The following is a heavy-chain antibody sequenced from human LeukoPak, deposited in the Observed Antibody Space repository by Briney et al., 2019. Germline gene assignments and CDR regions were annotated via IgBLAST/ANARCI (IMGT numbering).Heavy chain of an antibody. D-gene: IGHD2-2*01. Sequence: GRSLRLSCAASGFTFRSYGMHWVRQAPGKGLEWVAVISYDGSNKYYADSVKGRFTISRDNSKNTLYLQMNSLRAEDTAVYYCAKDPNCSSTSCYDYWGQGTLVTVSS. CDR2: ISYDGSNK. V-gene: IGHV3-30*18. CDR1: GFTFRSYG. CDR3: AKDPNCSSTSCYDY. J-gene: IGHJ4*02.